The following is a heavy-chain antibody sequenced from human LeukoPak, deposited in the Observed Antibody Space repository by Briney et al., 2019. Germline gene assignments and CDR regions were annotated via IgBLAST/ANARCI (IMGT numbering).Heavy chain of an antibody. Sequence: GGSLRLSCAVSGITFSSYWMHWVRQDPGRGLLWVSRINTQGTYTNYADSVKGRFTISRDSAKNTLYLQMSSPRADDTAVYYCVIDLGDYNDFWGQGTLVSVSS. CDR1: GITFSSYW. D-gene: IGHD2-15*01. CDR3: VIDLGDYNDF. J-gene: IGHJ4*02. CDR2: INTQGTYT. V-gene: IGHV3-74*01.